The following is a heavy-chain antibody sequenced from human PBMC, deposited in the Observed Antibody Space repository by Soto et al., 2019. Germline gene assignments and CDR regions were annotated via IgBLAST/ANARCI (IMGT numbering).Heavy chain of an antibody. Sequence: SVKVSCKASGGTFSSYAISWVRQAPGQGLEWMGGIIPIFGTANYAQKFQGRVTITADESTSTAYMELSSLRSEDTAVYYCARGPPYYYDSSGYCGYWGQGTLVTVSS. CDR1: GGTFSSYA. D-gene: IGHD3-22*01. J-gene: IGHJ4*02. CDR2: IIPIFGTA. CDR3: ARGPPYYYDSSGYCGY. V-gene: IGHV1-69*13.